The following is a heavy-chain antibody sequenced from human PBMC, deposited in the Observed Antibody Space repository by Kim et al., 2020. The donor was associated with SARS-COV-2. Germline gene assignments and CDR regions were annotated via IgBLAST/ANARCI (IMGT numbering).Heavy chain of an antibody. D-gene: IGHD7-27*01. CDR2: GNND. V-gene: IGHV3-30*14. J-gene: IGHJ4*02. CDR3: ASLTEAYDY. Sequence: GNNDYYSDSVRGRFTISRDNSKNILYLQMNSLRADDTAMYYCASLTEAYDYWGQGTLVTVSS.